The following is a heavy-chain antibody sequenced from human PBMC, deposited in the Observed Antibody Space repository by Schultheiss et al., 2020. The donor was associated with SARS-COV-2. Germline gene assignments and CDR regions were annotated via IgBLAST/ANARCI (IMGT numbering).Heavy chain of an antibody. CDR2: IYHSGST. CDR3: ARSGYYHGLAMDV. D-gene: IGHD3-22*01. Sequence: SETLSLTCAVSGGSISSSNWWSWVRQPPGKGLEWIGEIYHSGSTNYNPSLKSRVTISVDTSNNHFSLKLNSVTAADTAVYFCARSGYYHGLAMDVWGQGRTVTVSS. J-gene: IGHJ6*02. V-gene: IGHV4-4*02. CDR1: GGSISSSNW.